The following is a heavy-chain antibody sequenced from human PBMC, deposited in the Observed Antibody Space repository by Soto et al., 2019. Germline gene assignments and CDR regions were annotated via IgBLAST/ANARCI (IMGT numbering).Heavy chain of an antibody. CDR3: ARVVVGSRLSLDY. CDR1: GGIFSSYT. CDR2: ISPIFGTP. J-gene: IGHJ4*02. Sequence: QVQLVQSGAEVKKPGSSVTVSCKASGGIFSSYTISWVRQAPGQGLEWMAGISPIFGTPIYAQKFQDRVTITADDSTMTAYMEINRLTSEDTAVYYWARVVVGSRLSLDYWGQGTLVTISS. V-gene: IGHV1-69*01. D-gene: IGHD1-26*01.